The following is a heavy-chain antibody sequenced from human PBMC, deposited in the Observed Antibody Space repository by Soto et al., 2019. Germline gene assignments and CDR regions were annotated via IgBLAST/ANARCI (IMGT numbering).Heavy chain of an antibody. V-gene: IGHV2-70*12. J-gene: IGHJ6*02. D-gene: IGHD3-3*01. CDR2: IDWDDDK. Sequence: SGPTLVNPTQTLTLTCTFSGFSLSTSGMCVSWIRQPPGKALEWLARIDWDDDKYYSTSLKTRLTISKDTSKNQVVLTMTNMDPVDTATYYCAHRISTIFGVTYGMDVWGQGTTVTVSS. CDR3: AHRISTIFGVTYGMDV. CDR1: GFSLSTSGMC.